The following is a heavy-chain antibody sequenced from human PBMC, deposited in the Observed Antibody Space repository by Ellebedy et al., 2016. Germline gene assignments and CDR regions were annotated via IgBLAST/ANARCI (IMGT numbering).Heavy chain of an antibody. J-gene: IGHJ4*02. V-gene: IGHV3-15*01. CDR1: GFTFSNAW. Sequence: GGSLRLSCAASGFTFSNAWMNWVRQAPRKGLEWVGRIKSKTDGGAADYAAPVKGRFTISRDDSKNTLYLQMNSLKTEDTAVYFCTTVYRYNYDSVWGQGTLVTVSS. D-gene: IGHD5-18*01. CDR2: IKSKTDGGAA. CDR3: TTVYRYNYDSV.